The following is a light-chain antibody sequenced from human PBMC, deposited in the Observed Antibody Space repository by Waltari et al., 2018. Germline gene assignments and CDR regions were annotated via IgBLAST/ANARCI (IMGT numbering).Light chain of an antibody. V-gene: IGKV3-15*01. CDR3: QKYNNWPFWT. CDR1: QSVSSN. J-gene: IGKJ1*01. Sequence: ELVMTQSPATLSVSPGERATLSCRASQSVSSNLAWYQQKPGQAPRLLIYGASTRATGIPARFSGSGSGTEFTLTISSMQSEDFAGYYCQKYNNWPFWTFGQGTKVEIK. CDR2: GAS.